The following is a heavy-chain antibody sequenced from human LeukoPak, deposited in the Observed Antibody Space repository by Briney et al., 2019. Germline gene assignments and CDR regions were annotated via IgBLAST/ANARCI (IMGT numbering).Heavy chain of an antibody. V-gene: IGHV3-21*01. CDR3: ARRSPNYYFDY. Sequence: GGSLRLSCAASGFTFSNYNMNWVRQAPGKGLEWVSSISSSNNYIYYADSVKGRFTISRDNAKNSLYLQMNSLRAEDTAVYYCARRSPNYYFDYWGQGTPVNGSS. J-gene: IGHJ4*02. CDR1: GFTFSNYN. CDR2: ISSSNNYI.